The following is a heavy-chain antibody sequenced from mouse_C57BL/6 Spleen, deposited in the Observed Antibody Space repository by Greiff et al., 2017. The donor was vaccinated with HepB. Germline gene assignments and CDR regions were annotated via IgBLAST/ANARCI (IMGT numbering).Heavy chain of an antibody. CDR3: ARFYGSSYDAMDY. V-gene: IGHV1-76*01. D-gene: IGHD1-1*01. CDR1: GYTFTDYY. CDR2: IYPGSGNT. J-gene: IGHJ4*01. Sequence: QVHVKQSGAELVRPGASVKLSCKASGYTFTDYYINWVKQRPGQGLEWIARIYPGSGNTYYNEKFKGKATLTAEKSSSTAYMQLSSLTSEDSAVYFCARFYGSSYDAMDYWGQGTSVTVSS.